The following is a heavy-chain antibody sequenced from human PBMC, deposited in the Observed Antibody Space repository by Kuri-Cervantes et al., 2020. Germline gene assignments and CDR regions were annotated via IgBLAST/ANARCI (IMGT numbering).Heavy chain of an antibody. CDR1: GFTSSSHW. CDR3: ASLSLDI. Sequence: GESLKISCVASGFTSSSHWKSGVRQPPGKGLEWVGNIKQDGSEKYYADSVKGRFTISRDNARNSEFLQMTSLRAEDTAVYYCASLSLDIWGQGTMVTVSS. V-gene: IGHV3-7*01. CDR2: IKQDGSEK. J-gene: IGHJ3*02. D-gene: IGHD5/OR15-5a*01.